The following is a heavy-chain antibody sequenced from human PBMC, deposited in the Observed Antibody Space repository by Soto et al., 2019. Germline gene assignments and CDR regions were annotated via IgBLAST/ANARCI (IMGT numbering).Heavy chain of an antibody. D-gene: IGHD3-16*01. V-gene: IGHV1-3*01. CDR1: GYTFTSYA. J-gene: IGHJ6*02. CDR2: INAGNGNT. Sequence: ASVKVSCKSSGYTFTSYAMHWVRQAPGQRLEWMGWINAGNGNTKYSQKFQGRVTITRDTSASTAYMELSSLRSEDTAVNYCARDYVPYYYYYYGMDVWGQGTTVTVS. CDR3: ARDYVPYYYYYYGMDV.